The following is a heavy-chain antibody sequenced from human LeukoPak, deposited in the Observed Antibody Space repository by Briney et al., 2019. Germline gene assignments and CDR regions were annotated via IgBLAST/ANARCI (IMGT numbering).Heavy chain of an antibody. CDR3: ARDTGIAVAGPGY. Sequence: GWSLRLSCAASGFTFSSYSMNLLRQAPGAGLEWASSISSSSFYIYYAVSVKRRFTISRDNAKNSLYLQMISLRAEDTAVYYCARDTGIAVAGPGYWGQGTLVTVSS. J-gene: IGHJ4*02. D-gene: IGHD6-19*01. V-gene: IGHV3-21*01. CDR1: GFTFSSYS. CDR2: ISSSSFYI.